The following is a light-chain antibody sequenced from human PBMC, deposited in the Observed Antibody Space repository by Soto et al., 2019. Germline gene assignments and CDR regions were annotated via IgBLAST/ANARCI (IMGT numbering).Light chain of an antibody. CDR1: QSVRSTS. CDR3: QHYNSSPPIT. V-gene: IGKV3-20*01. J-gene: IGKJ5*01. CDR2: GAS. Sequence: DIVLTQSPGTLSLSPGERATLSCRASQSVRSTSLVWYQQKPAQAPRLLIYGASSRATGIPDRFSGGGSGTDFTLTISRLEPEDFAVYYCQHYNSSPPITFGQGTRLEIK.